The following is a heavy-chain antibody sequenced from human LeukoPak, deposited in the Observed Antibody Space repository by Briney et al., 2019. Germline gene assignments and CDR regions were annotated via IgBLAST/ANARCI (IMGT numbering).Heavy chain of an antibody. D-gene: IGHD3-3*01. CDR1: GGTFSSYA. CDR2: IIPIFGTA. Sequence: ASVKVSCKASGGTFSSYAISWVRQAPGQGLEWMGGIIPIFGTANYAQKFQGRVTITADESTSTAYMELSSLRSEDTAVYYCASSGWTIFANWFDPWGQGTLVTVSS. CDR3: ASSGWTIFANWFDP. J-gene: IGHJ5*02. V-gene: IGHV1-69*13.